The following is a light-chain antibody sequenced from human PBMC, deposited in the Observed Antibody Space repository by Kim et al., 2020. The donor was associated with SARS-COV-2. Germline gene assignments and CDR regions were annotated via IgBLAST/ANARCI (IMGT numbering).Light chain of an antibody. J-gene: IGKJ1*01. CDR1: QSISSR. CDR2: RTS. Sequence: DIQMTQSPSTLSASVGDRVTITCRASQSISSRLAWYQQKPGKAPKLLIYRTSSLESGVPSRFTGSGSGTEFTLTISSLQPDDFATYYCQHSNSYSWTFGQGTKVDIK. CDR3: QHSNSYSWT. V-gene: IGKV1-5*03.